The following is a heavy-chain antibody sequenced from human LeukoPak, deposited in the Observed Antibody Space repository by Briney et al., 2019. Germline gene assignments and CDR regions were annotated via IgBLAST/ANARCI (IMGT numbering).Heavy chain of an antibody. J-gene: IGHJ4*02. Sequence: GGPLSLFCAASGFTFNTYAIYWVRQAPGKGLEWVSGICGRGGCTYCSHSVKGRFTISRDYSKNTVYLQMNSLTAGDTAVYYFTKPTVGYSYGRYPGWPADCWGQGTLVTVSP. CDR3: TKPTVGYSYGRYPGWPADC. V-gene: IGHV3-23*01. CDR1: GFTFNTYA. D-gene: IGHD5-18*01. CDR2: ICGRGGCT.